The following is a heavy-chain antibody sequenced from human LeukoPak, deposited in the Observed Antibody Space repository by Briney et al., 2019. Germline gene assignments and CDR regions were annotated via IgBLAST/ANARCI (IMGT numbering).Heavy chain of an antibody. CDR2: IYHSGST. CDR1: GGSISSSSYY. V-gene: IGHV4-39*07. D-gene: IGHD2-2*01. CDR3: ARGGIVVVPAAAIRFLEWLPGGWFDP. J-gene: IGHJ5*02. Sequence: PSETLSLTCTVSGGSISSSSYYWGWIRQPPGKGLEWIGYIYHSGSTYYNPSLKSRVTISVDRSKNQFSLKLSSVTAADTAVYYCARGGIVVVPAAAIRFLEWLPGGWFDPWGQGTLVTVSS.